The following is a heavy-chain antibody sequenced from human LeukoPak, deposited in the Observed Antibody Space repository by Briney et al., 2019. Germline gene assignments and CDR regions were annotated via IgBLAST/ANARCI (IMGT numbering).Heavy chain of an antibody. CDR2: ISYDGSNK. CDR3: AKVVGFYYYSGVDV. CDR1: GFTFSSYA. Sequence: GGSLRLSCAASGFTFSSYAMHWVRQAPGKGLEWVAVISYDGSNKYYADSVKGRFTISRDNSKNTLYLQMNSLRAEDTAIYYCAKVVGFYYYSGVDVWGQGTTVTVS. D-gene: IGHD2-15*01. J-gene: IGHJ6*02. V-gene: IGHV3-30-3*01.